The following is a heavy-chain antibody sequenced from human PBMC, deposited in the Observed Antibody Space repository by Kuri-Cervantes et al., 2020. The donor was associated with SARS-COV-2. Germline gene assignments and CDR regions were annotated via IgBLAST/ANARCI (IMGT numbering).Heavy chain of an antibody. CDR2: IYYSGST. Sequence: SETLSLTCTVSGGSISSSSYYWGWIRQPPGKGLEWIGYIYYSGSTNYNPSLKSRVTISVDTSKNQFSLKLSSVTAADTAVYYCAARAGYSSSWNFDYWGQGTLVNVSS. CDR3: AARAGYSSSWNFDY. J-gene: IGHJ4*02. V-gene: IGHV4-61*05. CDR1: GGSISSSSYY. D-gene: IGHD6-13*01.